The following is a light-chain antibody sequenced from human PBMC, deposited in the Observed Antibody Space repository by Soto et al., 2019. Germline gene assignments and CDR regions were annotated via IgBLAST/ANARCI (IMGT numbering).Light chain of an antibody. CDR1: SSDVGGYNF. CDR2: EVT. CDR3: SSYTTGSPYV. Sequence: QSVLTQPASVSGSPGQSITISCTGTSSDVGGYNFVSWYQQHPGEAPKLIIYEVTNRPSGLFNRFSGSKSGNTASLTISGLQTEDEADYYCSSYTTGSPYVFGPGTKVTVL. V-gene: IGLV2-14*01. J-gene: IGLJ1*01.